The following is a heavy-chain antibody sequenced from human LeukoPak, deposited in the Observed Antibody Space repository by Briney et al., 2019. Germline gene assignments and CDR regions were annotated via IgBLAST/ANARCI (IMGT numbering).Heavy chain of an antibody. D-gene: IGHD2-15*01. V-gene: IGHV1-2*02. CDR3: ARAGYCSDGKCYTFDY. CDR1: GYTFTAYS. CDR2: INPNSGGT. Sequence: ASVKVSCKASGYTFTAYSMYWVRQAPGQGVEWMGWINPNSGGTDCAQRFQSRVTMTRDTSITMLYMEMSSLTPDDTAVYYCARAGYCSDGKCYTFDYWGQGTLVTVSS. J-gene: IGHJ4*02.